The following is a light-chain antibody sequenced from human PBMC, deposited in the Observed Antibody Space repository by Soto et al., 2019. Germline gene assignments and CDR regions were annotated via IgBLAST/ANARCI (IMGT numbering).Light chain of an antibody. CDR2: GAS. V-gene: IGKV3-15*01. CDR1: QSVSSD. CDR3: QQYNNWPCT. J-gene: IGKJ2*02. Sequence: ERVMTQSPATLSVSPGERATLSCRASQSVSSDLAWYQQKPGQAPRLLIYGASTRATDIPDRFSGSGSGTEFTLTISSLQSEDFAVYFCQQYNNWPCTFGQGTKLEIK.